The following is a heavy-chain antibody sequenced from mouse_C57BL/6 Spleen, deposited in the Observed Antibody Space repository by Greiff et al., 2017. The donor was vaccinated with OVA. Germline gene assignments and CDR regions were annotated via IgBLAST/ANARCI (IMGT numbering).Heavy chain of an antibody. CDR1: GFSLTSYG. Sequence: QVQLQQSGPGLVQPSQSLSITCTVSGFSLTSYGVHWVRQSPGKGLEWLGVIWSGGSTDYNAAFISRLSISKDNSKSQVFFKMNSLQADDTAIYYCAREVWGDGFAWFAYWGQGTLVTVSA. V-gene: IGHV2-2*01. CDR2: IWSGGST. CDR3: AREVWGDGFAWFAY. D-gene: IGHD3-3*01. J-gene: IGHJ3*01.